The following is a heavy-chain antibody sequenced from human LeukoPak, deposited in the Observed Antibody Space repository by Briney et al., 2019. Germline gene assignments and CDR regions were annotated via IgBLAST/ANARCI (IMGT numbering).Heavy chain of an antibody. J-gene: IGHJ4*02. V-gene: IGHV3-30*02. Sequence: GGALRLSCAASGFTFSSYGMHWVRQAPGKGLEWVAFIRYDGSNKYYADSVKGRFTISRDNSKNTLYLQMNSLRAEDTAVYYCARRAGAYSHPYDYWGQGTLVTVSS. CDR1: GFTFSSYG. CDR3: ARRAGAYSHPYDY. D-gene: IGHD4/OR15-4a*01. CDR2: IRYDGSNK.